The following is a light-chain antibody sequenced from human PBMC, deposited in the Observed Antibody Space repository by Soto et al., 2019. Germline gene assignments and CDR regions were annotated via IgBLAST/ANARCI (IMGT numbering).Light chain of an antibody. Sequence: VMTQNPLSLPVTPGEPASISCRSSQSLIHSNGYNYLAWFLQKAGQSPQLLIYLGSSRAAGVPDRFSGSGSGTDFTLQISRVEAEDVGVYYCMQLLQTPLTFGGGTKVDIK. V-gene: IGKV2-28*01. CDR2: LGS. CDR1: QSLIHSNGYNY. J-gene: IGKJ4*01. CDR3: MQLLQTPLT.